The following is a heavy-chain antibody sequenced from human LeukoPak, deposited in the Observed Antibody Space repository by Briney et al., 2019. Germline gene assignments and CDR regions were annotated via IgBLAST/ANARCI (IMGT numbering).Heavy chain of an antibody. CDR1: GYTFTSYG. CDR2: ISAYNGNT. D-gene: IGHD2-2*01. V-gene: IGHV1-18*01. CDR3: AREDIVVVPADPVYYYGMDV. Sequence: ASVKVSCKASGYTFTSYGISWVRQAPGQGLEWMGWISAYNGNTNYAQKLQGRVTMTTDTSTSTAYMELRSLRSDDTAVYYCAREDIVVVPADPVYYYGMDVRGQGTTVTVSS. J-gene: IGHJ6*02.